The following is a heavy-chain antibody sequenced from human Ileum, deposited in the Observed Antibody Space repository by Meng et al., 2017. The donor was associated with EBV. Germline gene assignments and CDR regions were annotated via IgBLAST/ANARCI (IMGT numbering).Heavy chain of an antibody. J-gene: IGHJ4*02. CDR2: INSDGSNT. CDR1: GFTFSSYW. Sequence: VGAGGTLVQRGGSLSLSWAASGFTFSSYWMHWVRQAPGKGLVWVSRINSDGSNTNYADSVKGRFTISRDNAKNTLYLQMNSLRAEDTAMYYCAISITVTTDYWGQGTLVTVSS. D-gene: IGHD4-17*01. V-gene: IGHV3-74*01. CDR3: AISITVTTDY.